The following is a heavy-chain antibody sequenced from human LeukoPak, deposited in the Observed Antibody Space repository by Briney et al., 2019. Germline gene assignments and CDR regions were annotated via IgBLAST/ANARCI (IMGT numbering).Heavy chain of an antibody. V-gene: IGHV3-23*01. CDR3: AIMHGYYDGTGYWVQ. D-gene: IGHD3-22*01. J-gene: IGHJ1*01. Sequence: GGSLRLSCAASGFTFASYGMSWVRQAPGKGLEWVSFITTNGGRTSYADSEEGRSTISRDNPRNTLYMQMNSLRDEDTAVYYCAIMHGYYDGTGYWVQWGQGTLVTVSS. CDR2: ITTNGGRT. CDR1: GFTFASYG.